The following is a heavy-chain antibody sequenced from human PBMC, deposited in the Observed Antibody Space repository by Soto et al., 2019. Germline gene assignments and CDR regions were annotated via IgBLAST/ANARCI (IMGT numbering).Heavy chain of an antibody. J-gene: IGHJ6*01. V-gene: IGHV3-11*01. CDR3: AREISPPSYSVYHSAMDV. Sequence: QVQLEESGGGLVKPGGSLRLSWAASGFSFGDYYMNWIRQAPGKGLEWIAFISRTGNTIHYADSVKGRFAISRDDAKMSLYLEMHILCVDDTAMYYCAREISPPSYSVYHSAMDVWGPGTTVAVS. CDR2: ISRTGNTI. CDR1: GFSFGDYY. D-gene: IGHD3-10*01.